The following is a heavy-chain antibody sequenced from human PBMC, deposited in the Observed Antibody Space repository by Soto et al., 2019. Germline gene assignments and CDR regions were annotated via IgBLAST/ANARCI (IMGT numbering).Heavy chain of an antibody. V-gene: IGHV3-30*18. CDR3: AKAPGELSPESSDY. D-gene: IGHD3-16*02. J-gene: IGHJ4*02. Sequence: QVQLVESGGGVVQPGRSLRLSCAASGFTFSSYAMHWVRQAPGKGLEWVAVISYDGSDKYYADSVKGRFTISRDNSKNTLNLQMNSLRADDTAVYYCAKAPGELSPESSDYWGQGTLITVAS. CDR2: ISYDGSDK. CDR1: GFTFSSYA.